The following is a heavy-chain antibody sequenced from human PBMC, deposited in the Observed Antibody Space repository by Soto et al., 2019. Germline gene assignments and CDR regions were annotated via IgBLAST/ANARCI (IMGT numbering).Heavy chain of an antibody. J-gene: IGHJ4*02. CDR2: ISGSGGST. CDR3: TKDSSAYPGGYFDY. V-gene: IGHV3-23*01. Sequence: EVQLLESGGGLVQPGGSLRLSCAASGFTFSSYAMSWVRQAPGKGLEWVSAISGSGGSTYYADSVKGRFTISRDNSKNTLYLQMNSLRADDTAVYYCTKDSSAYPGGYFDYWGQGTLVTVSS. D-gene: IGHD3-22*01. CDR1: GFTFSSYA.